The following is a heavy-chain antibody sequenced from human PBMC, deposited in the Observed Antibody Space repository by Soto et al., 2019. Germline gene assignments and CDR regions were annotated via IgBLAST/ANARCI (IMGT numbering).Heavy chain of an antibody. Sequence: GGSLRLSCAASGFTFSTYAMGWVRQAPGKGLEWVSVVSSGGGTHYADSVKGRFTVSRDNSKNTLSLQMNSLRADDTAVYYCAKRRGAGGHFDYWGQGALGTGS. D-gene: IGHD2-15*01. CDR3: AKRRGAGGHFDY. CDR1: GFTFSTYA. CDR2: VSSGGGT. J-gene: IGHJ4*02. V-gene: IGHV3-23*01.